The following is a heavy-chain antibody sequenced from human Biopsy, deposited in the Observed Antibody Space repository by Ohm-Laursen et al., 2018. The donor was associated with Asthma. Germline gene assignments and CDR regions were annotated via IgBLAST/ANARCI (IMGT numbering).Heavy chain of an antibody. Sequence: GTLSLTCSLSSGSGGYMRSGNYYWGWIHQPPGKGPEWIGSIYYSGTTYYNPSLESRVTVSADTSKNQFSLKLTSVTAADTAVYYCVRGSSSWHHGPFHYYYGLDVWGQGTTATVSS. J-gene: IGHJ6*02. V-gene: IGHV4-39*01. CDR1: GGYMRSGNYY. CDR3: VRGSSSWHHGPFHYYYGLDV. D-gene: IGHD6-13*01. CDR2: IYYSGTT.